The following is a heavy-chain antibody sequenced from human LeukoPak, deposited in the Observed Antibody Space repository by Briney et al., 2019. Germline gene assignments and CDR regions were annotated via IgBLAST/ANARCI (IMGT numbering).Heavy chain of an antibody. V-gene: IGHV4-4*02. J-gene: IGHJ4*02. CDR2: MYHSGST. CDR3: ARSGGVRGHYFDY. CDR1: GDSINSSNW. D-gene: IGHD3-10*01. Sequence: PSETLSLTCAVSGDSINSSNWWGWVRQSPGKGLEWIGEMYHSGSTNYNPSLKSRVTISGDKSKNQFSLKLSSVTAADTAVYYCARSGGVRGHYFDYWGQGTLVTVSS.